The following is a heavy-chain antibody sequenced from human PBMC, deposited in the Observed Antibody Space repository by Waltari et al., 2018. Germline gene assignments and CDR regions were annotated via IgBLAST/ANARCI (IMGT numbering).Heavy chain of an antibody. CDR1: GGSITSSSHS. CDR3: ARHVKDSSSSVDWFDP. D-gene: IGHD6-6*01. Sequence: QLQLQEPGPGLVKYSETLSLTCTVSGGSITSSSHSWGWIRQPPGKGLEWIGSIYYTGGTYYNPSLKSRVTISVDTSKDQFSLKLFSVIAADTAVYYCARHVKDSSSSVDWFDPWGQGTLVTVSS. V-gene: IGHV4-39*01. J-gene: IGHJ5*02. CDR2: IYYTGGT.